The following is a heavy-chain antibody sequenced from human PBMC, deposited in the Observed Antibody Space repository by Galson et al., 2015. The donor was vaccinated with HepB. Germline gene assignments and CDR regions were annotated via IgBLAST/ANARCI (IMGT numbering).Heavy chain of an antibody. CDR2: ISHDSRDK. J-gene: IGHJ4*02. CDR1: RFTFSKYG. Sequence: SLRLSCAASRFTFSKYGIHWVRQAPGKGLEWVTMISHDSRDKYYGDSVKGRFTISRDNSKNTLHLQMNSLRTEDTAVYYCARDRDGSWSIDYWGQGTLVIVSS. D-gene: IGHD6-13*01. CDR3: ARDRDGSWSIDY. V-gene: IGHV3-30*03.